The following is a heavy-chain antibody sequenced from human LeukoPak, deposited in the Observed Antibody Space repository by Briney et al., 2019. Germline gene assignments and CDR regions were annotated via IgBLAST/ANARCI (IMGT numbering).Heavy chain of an antibody. V-gene: IGHV1-3*01. CDR3: ATFLNTGSYFFYFDS. Sequence: ASVKVSCKASGYTFTSYAMHWVRQAPGQRLEWMGWINAGNGNTKYSQKFQGRVTITTDTSATTAYLELSSLSSEDTAVYYCATFLNTGSYFFYFDSWGQGTLVTVSS. D-gene: IGHD1-26*01. CDR2: INAGNGNT. J-gene: IGHJ4*02. CDR1: GYTFTSYA.